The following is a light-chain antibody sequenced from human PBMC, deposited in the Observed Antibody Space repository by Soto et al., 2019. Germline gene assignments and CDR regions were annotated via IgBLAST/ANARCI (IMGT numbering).Light chain of an antibody. CDR2: SHD. J-gene: IGLJ3*02. Sequence: QSVLTQPPSASGTPGQRVTISCSGTSSNIGRNAVNWYQQAPGTAPKLLIYSHDQQPSGVPDRFSGSKSGTSASLAISGLQSEDEANCYCIAWDDSLKGPVFGGGTKVTVL. V-gene: IGLV1-44*01. CDR3: IAWDDSLKGPV. CDR1: SSNIGRNA.